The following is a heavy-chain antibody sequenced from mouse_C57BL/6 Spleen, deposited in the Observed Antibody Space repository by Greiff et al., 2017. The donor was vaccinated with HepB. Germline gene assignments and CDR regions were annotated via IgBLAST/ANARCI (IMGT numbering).Heavy chain of an antibody. V-gene: IGHV1-69*01. D-gene: IGHD2-5*01. CDR2: IDPSDSYT. Sequence: QVQLQQPGAELVMPGASVKLSCKASGYTFTSYWMHWVKQRPGQGLEWIGEIDPSDSYTNYNQKFKGKSTLTVDKSSSTAYMQLSSLTSEDSAVYYGARGYSNSGFAYWGQGTLVTVSA. J-gene: IGHJ3*01. CDR3: ARGYSNSGFAY. CDR1: GYTFTSYW.